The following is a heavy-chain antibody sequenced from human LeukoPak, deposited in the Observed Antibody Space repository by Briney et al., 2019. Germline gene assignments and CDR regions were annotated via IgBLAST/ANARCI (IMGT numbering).Heavy chain of an antibody. D-gene: IGHD2-21*02. V-gene: IGHV1-46*01. CDR2: INPSGGDT. CDR3: ARTYCAEDCSIRYFDY. Sequence: WASVKVSCKASGYTFTSYNMHWVRQAPGQGLEWLGIINPSGGDTKYAQKFQGRVTLTRDKSTSTVYMELSSLTSDDTAVYYCARTYCAEDCSIRYFDYWGQGTLVTVSS. J-gene: IGHJ4*02. CDR1: GYTFTSYN.